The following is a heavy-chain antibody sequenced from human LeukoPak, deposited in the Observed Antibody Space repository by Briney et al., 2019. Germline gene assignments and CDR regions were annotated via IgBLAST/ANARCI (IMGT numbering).Heavy chain of an antibody. J-gene: IGHJ4*02. CDR3: ARDYKYAFDN. Sequence: GGSRRLTCAASGFRFSDYSMNWVRQAPGKGLEWISYIGISSGNTNYADSVKGRFTISGDKAKNSLYLQMNSLRVEDTAVYYCARDYKYAFDNWGQGTLVTVSS. CDR2: IGISSGNT. CDR1: GFRFSDYS. D-gene: IGHD5-24*01. V-gene: IGHV3-48*01.